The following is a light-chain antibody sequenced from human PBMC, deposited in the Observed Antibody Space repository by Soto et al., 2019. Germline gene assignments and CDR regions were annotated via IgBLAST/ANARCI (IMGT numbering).Light chain of an antibody. CDR3: QQLNSYPRT. CDR1: QGISSY. J-gene: IGKJ1*01. Sequence: DIQLTQSPSFLSASVGDRVTITCRASQGISSYLAWYQQKPGKAPKLLIYAASTLPSGVPSRFSGSGSGTEFTLTIRNLQPEDFTTYYRQQLNSYPRTFGQGTKVEIK. CDR2: AAS. V-gene: IGKV1-9*01.